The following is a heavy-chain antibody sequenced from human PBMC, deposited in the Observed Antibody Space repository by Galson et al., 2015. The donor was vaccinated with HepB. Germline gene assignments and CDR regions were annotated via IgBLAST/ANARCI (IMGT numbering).Heavy chain of an antibody. D-gene: IGHD5-18*01. J-gene: IGHJ5*01. V-gene: IGHV3-23*01. Sequence: SLRLSCAASGFTLTNYAMSWVRQAPGKGLEWVAAISGSGDNTLHADSVMGRFTISRDNSRNALFLQMNSVRADDTAVYYCAKAGYNSHVRNNWFDSWGQGTLVTVSS. CDR3: AKAGYNSHVRNNWFDS. CDR1: GFTLTNYA. CDR2: ISGSGDNT.